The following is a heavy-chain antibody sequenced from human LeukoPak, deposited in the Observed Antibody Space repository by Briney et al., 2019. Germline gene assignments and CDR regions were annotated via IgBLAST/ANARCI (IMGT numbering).Heavy chain of an antibody. Sequence: PSETLSLTCTVSGGSLSSYYWSWVRQPPGKGLEWIGYIYYSGTTDYNPSLKNRVTISVDTSNNQFSLKVSSVTAADTAVYYCAREYSGFDYWGQGTLVTVSS. J-gene: IGHJ4*02. CDR3: AREYSGFDY. CDR2: IYYSGTT. D-gene: IGHD6-13*01. V-gene: IGHV4-59*01. CDR1: GGSLSSYY.